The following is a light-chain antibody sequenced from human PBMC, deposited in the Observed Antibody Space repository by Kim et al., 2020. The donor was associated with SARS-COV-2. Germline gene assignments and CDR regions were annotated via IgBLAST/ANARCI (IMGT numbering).Light chain of an antibody. Sequence: EIVLTQSPATLSLSPGERATLSCRASQSVSTYLAWYQQKPGQAPSLLISDASNRATGIPVRFSGSASGTDFTLTISSLEPEDFAVYYCQQRSTWPYTFGQGTKLEI. CDR3: QQRSTWPYT. V-gene: IGKV3-11*01. CDR2: DAS. J-gene: IGKJ2*01. CDR1: QSVSTY.